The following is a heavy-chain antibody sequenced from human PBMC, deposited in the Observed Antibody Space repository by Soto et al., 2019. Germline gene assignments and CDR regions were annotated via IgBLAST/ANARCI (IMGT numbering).Heavy chain of an antibody. CDR3: ARDQADDYGDISSWFAP. J-gene: IGHJ5*02. V-gene: IGHV3-33*01. CDR1: GFTFSSYG. CDR2: IWYDGSNK. Sequence: PGGSLRLSCAASGFTFSSYGMHWVRQAPGKGLEWVAVIWYDGSNKYYADSVKGRFTISRDNSKNTLYLQMNSLRAEDTAVYYCARDQADDYGDISSWFAPWGQGTLVTVSS. D-gene: IGHD4-17*01.